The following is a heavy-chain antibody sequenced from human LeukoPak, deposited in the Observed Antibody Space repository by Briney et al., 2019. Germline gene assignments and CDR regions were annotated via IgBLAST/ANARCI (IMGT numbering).Heavy chain of an antibody. CDR1: GGSISSYY. V-gene: IGHV4-59*01. Sequence: TSETLSLTCTVSGGSISSYYWSWIRQPPGKGLEWIGYIYYSGSTNYNPSLKSRVTISVDTSKNQFSLKLSSVTAADTAVYYCARGPLGYCSSTSCYVKAFDIWGQGTMVTVSS. D-gene: IGHD2-2*01. CDR3: ARGPLGYCSSTSCYVKAFDI. CDR2: IYYSGST. J-gene: IGHJ3*02.